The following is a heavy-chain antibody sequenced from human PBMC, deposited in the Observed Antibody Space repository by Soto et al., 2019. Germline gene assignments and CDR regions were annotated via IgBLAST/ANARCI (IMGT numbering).Heavy chain of an antibody. CDR3: ASAGGGAFHFDY. J-gene: IGHJ4*02. CDR1: GCSISSYY. CDR2: IYYSGST. D-gene: IGHD3-10*01. Sequence: PSETLSLTCTVSGCSISSYYWSWIRQPPGKGLEWIGYIYYSGSTNYNPSLKSRVTISVDTSKNQFSLKLSSVTAADTAVYYCASAGGGAFHFDYWGQGTLVTVSS. V-gene: IGHV4-59*01.